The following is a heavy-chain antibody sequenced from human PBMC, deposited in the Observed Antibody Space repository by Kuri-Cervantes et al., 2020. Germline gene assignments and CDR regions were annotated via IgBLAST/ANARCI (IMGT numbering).Heavy chain of an antibody. J-gene: IGHJ4*02. CDR2: INQDGSEK. Sequence: GESLKISCAASGFRFSSYWMSWVRQAPGKGLEWVANINQDGSEKYYVDSVKDRFIISRDNARNSLYLQMNSLRADDTAVYYCARGYCSGGTCYGGGFDYWGQGTLVTVSS. D-gene: IGHD2-15*01. CDR1: GFRFSSYW. CDR3: ARGYCSGGTCYGGGFDY. V-gene: IGHV3-7*01.